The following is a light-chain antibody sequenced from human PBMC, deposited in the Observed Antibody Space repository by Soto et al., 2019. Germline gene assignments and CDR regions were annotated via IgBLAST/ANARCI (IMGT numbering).Light chain of an antibody. V-gene: IGLV1-44*01. CDR3: AAWDDRLDVYA. Sequence: QSVLTQPPSASGTPGQIVAISFSGSSSNIGSNTVTWYQQLPGTAPKLLIYSTSQRSSGVPGRFSGSKSGASASLSISGLQSEDEADYYCAAWDDRLDVYAFGTGTKVTVL. CDR2: STS. CDR1: SSNIGSNT. J-gene: IGLJ1*01.